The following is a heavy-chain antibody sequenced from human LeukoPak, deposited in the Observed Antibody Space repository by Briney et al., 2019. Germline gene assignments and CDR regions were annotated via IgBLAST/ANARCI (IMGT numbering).Heavy chain of an antibody. CDR3: AKCLGDGTNYYFAH. CDR1: GFTFSSYA. J-gene: IGHJ4*02. CDR2: ISGSGDNS. V-gene: IGHV3-23*01. D-gene: IGHD4/OR15-4a*01. Sequence: HAGGSLRLSCAASGFTFSSYAMGWVRLAPGKGLEWVSLISGSGDNSYYADSVKGRFTISRDNSKNTLYLQMSSLRAEDTAPYYCAKCLGDGTNYYFAHWGQGTLVTVSS.